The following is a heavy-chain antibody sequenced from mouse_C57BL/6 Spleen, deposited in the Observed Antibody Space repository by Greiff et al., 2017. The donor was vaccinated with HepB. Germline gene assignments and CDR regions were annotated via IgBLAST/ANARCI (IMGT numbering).Heavy chain of an antibody. CDR2: INYDGSST. V-gene: IGHV5-16*01. CDR1: GFTFSDYY. J-gene: IGHJ2*01. Sequence: EVNLVESEGGLVQPGSSMKLSCTASGFTFSDYYMAWVRQDPEKGLEWVANINYDGSSTYYLDSLKSRFIISRDNAKNILYLQMSSLKSEDTATYYCARDGWFFDYWGQGTTLTVSS. D-gene: IGHD2-3*01. CDR3: ARDGWFFDY.